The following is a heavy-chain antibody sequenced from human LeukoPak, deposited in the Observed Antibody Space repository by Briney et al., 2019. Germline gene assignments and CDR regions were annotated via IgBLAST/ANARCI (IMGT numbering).Heavy chain of an antibody. CDR3: ARAPGHYMDV. CDR1: GFTFSSYS. V-gene: IGHV3-21*01. J-gene: IGHJ6*03. CDR2: ISSSSSYI. Sequence: GGSLRLSCAASGFTFSSYSMNWVRQAPGKGLEWVSSISSSSSYICYADSVKGRFTISRDNAKNSLYLQMNSLRAEDTAVYYCARAPGHYMDVWGKGTTVTVSS.